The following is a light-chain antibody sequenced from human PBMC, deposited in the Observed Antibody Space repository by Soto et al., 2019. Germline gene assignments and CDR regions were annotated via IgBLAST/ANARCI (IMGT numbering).Light chain of an antibody. V-gene: IGLV2-14*01. CDR1: SSDVGGYNF. Sequence: QSALTQPASVSGSPGQSITIFCTGTSSDVGGYNFVSWYQQYPGKAPKVMIYEVSKRPSGVSNRFSASKSGNTASLTISGLRAEDEADYYCASYTSGSSVIFGGGTQLTV. CDR2: EVS. J-gene: IGLJ2*01. CDR3: ASYTSGSSVI.